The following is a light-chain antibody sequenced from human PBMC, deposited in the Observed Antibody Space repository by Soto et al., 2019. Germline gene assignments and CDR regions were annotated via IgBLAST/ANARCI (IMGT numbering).Light chain of an antibody. CDR1: TSNIESHT. CDR2: TNN. CDR3: ATWDDSRKGV. Sequence: QSVLTQPPSASGTPGQRITISCSGSTSNIESHTVNCYPQVPGTAPRLLINTNNQRPSGVPDRFSGSKSGASASLTISGLQSEDAATYSCATWDDSRKGVFGTGTKVTVL. J-gene: IGLJ1*01. V-gene: IGLV1-44*01.